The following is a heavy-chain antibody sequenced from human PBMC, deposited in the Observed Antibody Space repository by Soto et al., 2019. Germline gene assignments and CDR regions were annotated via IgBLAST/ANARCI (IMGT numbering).Heavy chain of an antibody. CDR1: GFTFSNAW. CDR2: IKSKTDGGTT. Sequence: EVQLVESRGGLVKPGGSLRLSCAASGFTFSNAWMSWVRQAPGKGLEWVGRIKSKTDGGTTDYAAPVKGRFTISRDDSKNTLYLQMNSLKTEDTAVYYCTTEEGWELLPFDIWGQGTMVTVSS. J-gene: IGHJ3*02. D-gene: IGHD1-26*01. CDR3: TTEEGWELLPFDI. V-gene: IGHV3-15*01.